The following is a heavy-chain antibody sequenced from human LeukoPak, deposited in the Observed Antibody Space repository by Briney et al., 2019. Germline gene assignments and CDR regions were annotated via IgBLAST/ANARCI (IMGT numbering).Heavy chain of an antibody. Sequence: GGSLRLSCAASGFTVSSNYMSWVRQAPGKGLEWVSVIYSGGSSNYADSVKGRFTISRYNSKNTLYLQMNSLRAEDTAVYYCAREVSPKYYYDSSGYLGASAWGQGTMVTVSS. D-gene: IGHD3-22*01. CDR3: AREVSPKYYYDSSGYLGASA. CDR1: GFTVSSNY. CDR2: IYSGGSS. V-gene: IGHV3-66*01. J-gene: IGHJ3*01.